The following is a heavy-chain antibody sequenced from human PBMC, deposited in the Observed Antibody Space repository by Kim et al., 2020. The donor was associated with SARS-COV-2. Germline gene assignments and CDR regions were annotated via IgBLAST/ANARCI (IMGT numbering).Heavy chain of an antibody. Sequence: SETLSLTCTVSGGSISSYYWSWIRQPPGKGLEWIGYIYYSGSTNYNPSLKSRVTISVDTSKNQLSLKLSSVTAADTAVDYCARDRGNFLSGYVYYYGMDVWGQETTVTVSS. V-gene: IGHV4-59*01. CDR2: IYYSGST. CDR1: GGSISSYY. J-gene: IGHJ6*02. CDR3: ARDRGNFLSGYVYYYGMDV. D-gene: IGHD3-3*01.